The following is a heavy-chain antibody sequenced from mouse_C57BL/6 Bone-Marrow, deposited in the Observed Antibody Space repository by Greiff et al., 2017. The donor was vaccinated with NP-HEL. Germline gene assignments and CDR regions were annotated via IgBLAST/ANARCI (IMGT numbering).Heavy chain of an antibody. Sequence: QVQLKESGPGLVAPSQSLSITCTVSGFSLTSYGVHWVRQPPGKGLEWLVVIWSGGSTTYYSALISRLCISKDNSKSHVFLKMNSIQTDDTAMYYCARHVDYDSSYEDYAMDYWGQGTSVTVSS. V-gene: IGHV2-6-1*01. CDR1: GFSLTSYG. J-gene: IGHJ4*01. CDR2: IWSGGST. CDR3: ARHVDYDSSYEDYAMDY. D-gene: IGHD1-1*01.